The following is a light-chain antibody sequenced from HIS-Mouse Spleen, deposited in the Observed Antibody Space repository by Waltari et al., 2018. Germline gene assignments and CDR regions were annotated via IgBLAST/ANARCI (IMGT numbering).Light chain of an antibody. CDR1: SPNIGSNY. CDR3: AAWDDSLSGPV. Sequence: QSVLTQPPSASGTPGQRVTISCSGSSPNIGSNYVYWYQQLPGTAPKLLIYRNNQRPSGVPARFSGSKSGTSASLAISGLRSEDEADYYCAAWDDSLSGPVFGGGTKLTVL. J-gene: IGLJ3*02. CDR2: RNN. V-gene: IGLV1-47*01.